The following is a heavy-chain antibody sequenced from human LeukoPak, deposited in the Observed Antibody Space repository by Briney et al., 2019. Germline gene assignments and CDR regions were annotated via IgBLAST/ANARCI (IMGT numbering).Heavy chain of an antibody. CDR1: GGSFSGYY. CDR2: INHSGST. D-gene: IGHD3-10*01. J-gene: IGHJ3*02. Sequence: PSETLSLTCAVYGGSFSGYYWSWIRQPPGKGLEWIGEINHSGSTNYNPSLKSRVTISVDTSKNQFSLKLSSVTAADTAVYYCARSDGYGLVGIWGQGTMVTVSS. V-gene: IGHV4-34*01. CDR3: ARSDGYGLVGI.